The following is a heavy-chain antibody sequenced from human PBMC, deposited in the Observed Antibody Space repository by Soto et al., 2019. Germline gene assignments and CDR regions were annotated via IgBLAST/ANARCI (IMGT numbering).Heavy chain of an antibody. V-gene: IGHV3-53*04. CDR2: IYSGGST. CDR1: GFTVSSNY. Sequence: EVPLVESGGGLVQPGGSLRLSCAASGFTVSSNYMSWVRQAPGKGLEWVSVIYSGGSTYYADSVKGRFSISRHNSKNTLYLQMNSLRAEDTAVYYCARGRDCGGDCPNWFDPWGLGTLVTVSS. J-gene: IGHJ5*02. D-gene: IGHD2-21*02. CDR3: ARGRDCGGDCPNWFDP.